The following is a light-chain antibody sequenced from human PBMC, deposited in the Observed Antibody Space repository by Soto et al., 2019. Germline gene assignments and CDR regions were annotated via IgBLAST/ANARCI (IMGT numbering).Light chain of an antibody. CDR2: GES. CDR1: QSVRSH. CDR3: QQAYSFPLT. J-gene: IGKJ5*01. Sequence: EIVMTHSPATLSLYPGDIATLSCRASQSVRSHLAWFQQKPGQPPRLLIFGESTRATGVPARFSGSGSGTELTLIISSLQSEDFATYYCQQAYSFPLTLGQGTRLEIK. V-gene: IGKV3-15*01.